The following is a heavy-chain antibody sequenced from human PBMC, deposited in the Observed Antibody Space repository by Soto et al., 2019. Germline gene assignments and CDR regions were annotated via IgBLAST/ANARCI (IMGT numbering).Heavy chain of an antibody. CDR2: ISYDVATQ. Sequence: QVQLVESGGGVVQPGASLRLSCEVSGLTFNTSGMHWVRQAPGKGLEWLAVISYDVATQYYGDTVKGRFTISRDNSKNTLFLHMGRLRAEDTAMYYCATKARVTNYLYYGMDVWGLGTTVTVSS. D-gene: IGHD2-21*02. CDR3: ATKARVTNYLYYGMDV. V-gene: IGHV3-30*03. J-gene: IGHJ6*02. CDR1: GLTFNTSG.